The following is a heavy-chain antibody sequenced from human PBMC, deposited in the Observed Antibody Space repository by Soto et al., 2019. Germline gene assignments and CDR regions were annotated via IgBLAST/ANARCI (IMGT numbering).Heavy chain of an antibody. CDR1: GGSISSYY. J-gene: IGHJ4*02. D-gene: IGHD3-22*01. CDR2: IYYSGSA. Sequence: KPSETLSLTCTVSGGSISSYYWSWIRQPPGKGLEWIGYIYYSGSANYNPSLKSRVTISVDTSKNQFSLKLSSVTAADTAVYYCARVRERDSSASSHYFDYWGQGTLVTVSS. CDR3: ARVRERDSSASSHYFDY. V-gene: IGHV4-59*01.